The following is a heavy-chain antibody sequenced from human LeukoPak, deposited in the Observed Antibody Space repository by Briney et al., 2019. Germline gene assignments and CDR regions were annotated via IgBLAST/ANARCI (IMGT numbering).Heavy chain of an antibody. CDR3: ARNPKKRDTNYYCYYMDV. J-gene: IGHJ6*03. V-gene: IGHV4-34*01. D-gene: IGHD5-18*01. CDR1: GGSFSGYY. Sequence: SETLSLTCAVYGGSFSGYYWSWIRQPPGKGLEWIGEINHSGSTNYNPSLKSRVTISVDTSKNQFSLKLSSVTAADTAVYYCARNPKKRDTNYYCYYMDVWGKGTTVTVSS. CDR2: INHSGST.